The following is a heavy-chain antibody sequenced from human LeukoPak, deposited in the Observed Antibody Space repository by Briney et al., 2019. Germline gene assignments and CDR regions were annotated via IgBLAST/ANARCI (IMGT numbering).Heavy chain of an antibody. V-gene: IGHV3-7*01. CDR3: GRRGSLSDY. D-gene: IGHD3-10*01. Sequence: GGSLRLSCAASGFSFSDYWMSWVRQAPGKGLEWVANINHDGSEKHYVDSVKGRFTISRDNAKNSLSLQMTSLRDVDTALYYCGRRGSLSDYWGQGSLVRVSS. CDR1: GFSFSDYW. J-gene: IGHJ4*02. CDR2: INHDGSEK.